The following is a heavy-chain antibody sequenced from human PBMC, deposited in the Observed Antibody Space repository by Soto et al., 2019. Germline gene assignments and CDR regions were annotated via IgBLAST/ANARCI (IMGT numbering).Heavy chain of an antibody. CDR1: GTFISYGGYS. J-gene: IGHJ4*02. CDR2: IYHSGST. V-gene: IGHV4-30-2*01. Sequence: QLQLQESGSGLVKPSQTLSLTCTVSGTFISYGGYSWSWIRQPPGKGLEWIGYIYHSGSTYYNPSLKIXXTXSXXPTKNQFSVKLNSVTAAATAVYYCARGRGRGGFDYWGQGTLVTVSS. D-gene: IGHD3-16*01. CDR3: ARGRGRGGFDY.